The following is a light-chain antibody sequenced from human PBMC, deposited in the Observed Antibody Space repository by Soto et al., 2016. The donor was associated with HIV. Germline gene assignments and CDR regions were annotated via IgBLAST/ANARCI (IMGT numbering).Light chain of an antibody. Sequence: SFVLTQPLSVSVAPGKTARVTCGANNLGGESVHWYQQKPGQAPVLVVYDDSDRPSGIPERFSGSNSGNTATLTISRVEAGDEGDYYCQVWDSRNDHLVFGPGTKVTVL. CDR2: DDS. J-gene: IGLJ1*01. CDR3: QVWDSRNDHLV. V-gene: IGLV3-21*03. CDR1: NLGGES.